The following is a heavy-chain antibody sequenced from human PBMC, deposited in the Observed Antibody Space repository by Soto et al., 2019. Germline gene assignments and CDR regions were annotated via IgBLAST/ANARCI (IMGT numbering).Heavy chain of an antibody. CDR1: GFTFSYHA. V-gene: IGHV3-30-3*01. CDR2: ISYDGDNK. CDR3: ARGTTTSAFSVMDV. Sequence: GGSLRLSCAASGFTFSYHALNWVRQAPGKGLEWVAVISYDGDNKYIAEAVKGRLTISRDNPKNTVSLQMNSLRTEDTAMYFCARGTTTSAFSVMDVWGQGTTVTVSS. J-gene: IGHJ6*02. D-gene: IGHD1-1*01.